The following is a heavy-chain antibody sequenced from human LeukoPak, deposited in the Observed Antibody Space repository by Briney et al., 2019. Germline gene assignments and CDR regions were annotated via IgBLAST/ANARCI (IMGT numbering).Heavy chain of an antibody. D-gene: IGHD2-15*01. V-gene: IGHV1-18*01. Sequence: GASVKVSCKASGYTFTSYGISWVRQAPGQGLEWMGWISAYNGNTNYAQKFQGRVTITTDESTNTAYMELRSLRSEDTAVYYCATTMGYLDYCSGGTCYSMLDWGQGTLVTVFS. CDR3: ATTMGYLDYCSGGTCYSMLD. CDR2: ISAYNGNT. CDR1: GYTFTSYG. J-gene: IGHJ4*02.